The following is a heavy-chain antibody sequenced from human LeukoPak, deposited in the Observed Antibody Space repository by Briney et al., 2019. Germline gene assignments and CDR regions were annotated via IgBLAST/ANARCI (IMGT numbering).Heavy chain of an antibody. V-gene: IGHV1-69*05. CDR2: IIPIFGTA. CDR3: ARAGPIDYHGSGRYYNWFDP. D-gene: IGHD3-10*01. CDR1: GGTFSSHA. J-gene: IGHJ5*02. Sequence: ASVKVSCKASGGTFSSHAISWVRQAPGQGLEWMGGIIPIFGTANYAQKFQGRVTITTDESTSTAYMELSSLRSEDTAVYYCARAGPIDYHGSGRYYNWFDPWGQGTLVTVSS.